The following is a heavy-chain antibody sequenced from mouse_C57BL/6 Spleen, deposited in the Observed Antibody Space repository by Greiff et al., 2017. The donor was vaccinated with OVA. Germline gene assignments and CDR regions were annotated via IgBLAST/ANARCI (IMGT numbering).Heavy chain of an antibody. CDR1: GYTFTDYY. CDR3: ARRRGYYGYDPFDY. J-gene: IGHJ2*01. D-gene: IGHD2-2*01. V-gene: IGHV1-26*01. Sequence: VQLQQSGPELVKPGASVKISCKASGYTFTDYYMNWVKQSHGKSLEWIGDINPNNGGTSYNQKFKGKATLTVDKSSSTAYMELRSLTSEDSAVYYCARRRGYYGYDPFDYWGQGTTLTVSS. CDR2: INPNNGGT.